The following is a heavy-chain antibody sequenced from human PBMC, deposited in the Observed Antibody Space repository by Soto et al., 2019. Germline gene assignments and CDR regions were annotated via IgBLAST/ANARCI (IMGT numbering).Heavy chain of an antibody. V-gene: IGHV4-4*02. CDR1: GGSISSSNW. CDR3: ARGIAAAGTSHWFDP. CDR2: IYHSGST. J-gene: IGHJ5*02. D-gene: IGHD6-13*01. Sequence: ASETLSLTCAVSGGSISSSNWWSWVRQPPGKGLEWIGEIYHSGSTNYNPSLKSRVTISVDKSKNQFSLKLSSVTAADTAVYYCARGIAAAGTSHWFDPWGQGTLVTVSS.